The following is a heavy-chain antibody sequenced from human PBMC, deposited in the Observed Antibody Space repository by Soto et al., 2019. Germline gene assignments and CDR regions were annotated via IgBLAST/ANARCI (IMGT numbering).Heavy chain of an antibody. CDR1: AFTFSTYA. Sequence: PGGSLRLSYAASAFTFSTYAMHWVRQAPGKGLEWVAVISYDGSEKYYADSVKGRFTISRDNSKNTLYLQMNSLRTEDTAVYFCARETEAFDFWGQGTMVTVSS. V-gene: IGHV3-30-3*01. CDR2: ISYDGSEK. J-gene: IGHJ3*01. CDR3: ARETEAFDF.